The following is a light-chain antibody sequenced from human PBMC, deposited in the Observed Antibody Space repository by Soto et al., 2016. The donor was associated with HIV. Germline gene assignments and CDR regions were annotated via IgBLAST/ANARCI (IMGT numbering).Light chain of an antibody. V-gene: IGLV3-1*01. Sequence: SYDLTQPSSVSVPPGQTASITCSGDKLGDKFTYWYQQKPGQSPLLVIYQDNKRSSGIPERFSGSNSGNTVTLTISGTQAMDEADYYCQAWDSSTAVFGGGTKLTVL. CDR2: QDN. CDR3: QAWDSSTAV. J-gene: IGLJ3*02. CDR1: KLGDKF.